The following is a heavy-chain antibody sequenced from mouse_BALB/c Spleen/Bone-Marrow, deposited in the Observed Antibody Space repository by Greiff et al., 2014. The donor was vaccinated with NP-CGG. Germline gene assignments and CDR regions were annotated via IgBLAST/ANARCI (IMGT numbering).Heavy chain of an antibody. J-gene: IGHJ3*02. V-gene: IGHV5-12-1*01. Sequence: DVMLVESGGGLVKPGGSLKLSCAASGFAFSSYDMSWVRQTPEKRLEWVAHISSGGGSTYYADTVKGRFTISRDNAKNTLYLQMSRLKSEDTAMYYCARQILRGFGYWGQGTPVTVSA. CDR2: ISSGGGST. CDR3: ARQILRGFGY. D-gene: IGHD1-1*01. CDR1: GFAFSSYD.